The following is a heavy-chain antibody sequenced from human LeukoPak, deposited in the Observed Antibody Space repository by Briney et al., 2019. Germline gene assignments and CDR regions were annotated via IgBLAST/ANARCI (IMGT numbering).Heavy chain of an antibody. J-gene: IGHJ6*02. V-gene: IGHV4-59*01. CDR1: GGSISSYY. CDR3: ARSNYYYGMDV. Sequence: SETLSLTCTVSGGSISSYYWSWIRQPPGKGLEWIGYIYYSGSTNYNPSLKGRVTISVDTSKNQFSLKLSSVTAADTAVYYCARSNYYYGMDVWGQGTTVTVSS. CDR2: IYYSGST.